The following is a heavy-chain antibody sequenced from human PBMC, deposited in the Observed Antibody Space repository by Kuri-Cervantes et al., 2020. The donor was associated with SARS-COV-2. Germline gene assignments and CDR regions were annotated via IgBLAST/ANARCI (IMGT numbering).Heavy chain of an antibody. CDR2: INHSGST. D-gene: IGHD2-21*01. CDR3: ARVPATGPVAGGFDS. J-gene: IGHJ4*02. Sequence: SETLSLTCAVYGGSFSGYYWSWIRQPPGKGLEWIGEINHSGSTNYNPSLKSRVTTSVDTSKNQFSLKVNSVTAADTAMYYCARVPATGPVAGGFDSWGLGTLVTVSS. V-gene: IGHV4-34*01. CDR1: GGSFSGYY.